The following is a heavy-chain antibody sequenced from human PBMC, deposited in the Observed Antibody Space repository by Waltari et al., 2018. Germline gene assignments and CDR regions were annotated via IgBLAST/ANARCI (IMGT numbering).Heavy chain of an antibody. V-gene: IGHV1-69*05. CDR2: IMPIFGKA. CDR1: GGTFSSYD. J-gene: IGHJ6*02. D-gene: IGHD3-10*01. CDR3: ASVRFGEVGGMDV. Sequence: QVQLVQSGAEVKKPGSSVKVSCKASGGTFSSYDISWVRQAPGAGLEWMGGIMPIFGKANDSQKFQGRVTITTDESTRTAYMELSSLRSEDTAVYYCASVRFGEVGGMDVWGQGTTVTVSS.